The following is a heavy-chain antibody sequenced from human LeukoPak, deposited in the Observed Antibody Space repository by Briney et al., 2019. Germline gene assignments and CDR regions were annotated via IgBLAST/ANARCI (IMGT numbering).Heavy chain of an antibody. Sequence: PSETLSLICAVYGGSFSGYYWSWIRQPPGKGLEWIGEINHSGSTNYNPSLKSRVTISVDTSKNQFSLKLSSVTAADTAVYYCAREETGRSKKAVAGTMDYYFDYWGQGTLVTVSS. CDR1: GGSFSGYY. V-gene: IGHV4-34*01. D-gene: IGHD6-19*01. CDR3: AREETGRSKKAVAGTMDYYFDY. CDR2: INHSGST. J-gene: IGHJ4*02.